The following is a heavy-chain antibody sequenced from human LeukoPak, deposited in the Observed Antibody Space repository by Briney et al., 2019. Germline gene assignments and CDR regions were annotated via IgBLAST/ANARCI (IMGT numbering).Heavy chain of an antibody. Sequence: GGSLSLPWAASGFSVSSNYKNWARQPPGKGREWVSFIHSGGSTYYADSVKGRFTISRDNSKNTLYLQMNSLRADDTAVYYCARRKQWLDLHYYGMDVWGQGTTVTVSS. D-gene: IGHD6-19*01. V-gene: IGHV3-53*05. J-gene: IGHJ6*02. CDR1: GFSVSSNY. CDR2: IHSGGST. CDR3: ARRKQWLDLHYYGMDV.